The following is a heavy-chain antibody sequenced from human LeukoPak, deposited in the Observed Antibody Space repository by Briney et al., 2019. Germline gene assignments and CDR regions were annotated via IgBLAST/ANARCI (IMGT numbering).Heavy chain of an antibody. D-gene: IGHD3-10*01. CDR3: ASGPLRVGELFIDY. CDR2: IYYSGST. J-gene: IGHJ4*02. V-gene: IGHV4-39*07. CDR1: GGSISSSSYY. Sequence: PSETLSLTCTVSGGSISSSSYYWDWIRQPPGKGLEWMGNIYYSGSTYYNPSLKSRVTISVDTSKNQFSLKLSSVTAADTAVYYCASGPLRVGELFIDYWGQGTLVTVSS.